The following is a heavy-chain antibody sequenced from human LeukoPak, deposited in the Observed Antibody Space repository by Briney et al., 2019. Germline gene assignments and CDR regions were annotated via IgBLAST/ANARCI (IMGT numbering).Heavy chain of an antibody. CDR1: GVSISSSY. CDR3: VRGNYDNRGYSDAFDI. J-gene: IGHJ3*02. Sequence: PSETLSLTCTVSGVSISSSYWSWVRQPPRKRLEWIGYIYYNGNTNSNPSLKSRVTISVDTSKNQFSLKLSSVTAADTAVYYCVRGNYDNRGYSDAFDIWGQGAMVTVSS. D-gene: IGHD3-22*01. V-gene: IGHV4-59*01. CDR2: IYYNGNT.